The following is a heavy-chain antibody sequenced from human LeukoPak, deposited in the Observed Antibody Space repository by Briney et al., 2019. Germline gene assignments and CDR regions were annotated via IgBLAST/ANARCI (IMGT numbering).Heavy chain of an antibody. CDR3: ARGGLAAAGFYFDY. J-gene: IGHJ4*02. Sequence: SQTLSLTCAVCGGSISSGGYSWRWIRQPPGKGLEWSGYIYHSGSTYYNPSLKSRVTISVDRSRNQFSLKLSSVTAADTAVYYCARGGLAAAGFYFDYWGQGTLVTVSS. V-gene: IGHV4-30-2*01. D-gene: IGHD6-13*01. CDR1: GGSISSGGYS. CDR2: IYHSGST.